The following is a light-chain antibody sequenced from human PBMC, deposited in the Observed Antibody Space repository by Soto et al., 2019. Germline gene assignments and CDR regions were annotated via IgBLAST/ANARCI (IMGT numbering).Light chain of an antibody. J-gene: IGKJ4*01. CDR2: DTS. CDR3: QQYNNWPLT. Sequence: EVVMTQSPDTLSVSPGDGATLSCRASQNVHSDLAWYQQKPGQAPRLVISDTSTRATDIPVRFTGGGSGTEFTLTISSLKSEDFAGYYCQQYNNWPLTFGGGTKVEIK. V-gene: IGKV3-15*01. CDR1: QNVHSD.